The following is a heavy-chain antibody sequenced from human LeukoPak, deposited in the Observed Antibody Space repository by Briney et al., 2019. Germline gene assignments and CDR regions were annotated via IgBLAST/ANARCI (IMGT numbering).Heavy chain of an antibody. D-gene: IGHD2/OR15-2a*01. Sequence: SETLSLTCTVSGGSISSSSYYWGWIRQPPGKGLEWIGSIYYSGSTYYNPSLKSRVTISVDTSKNQFSLKLSSVTAADTAVYYCARGKPNNIAYNWFDPWGQGTLVTVSS. V-gene: IGHV4-39*01. CDR3: ARGKPNNIAYNWFDP. CDR2: IYYSGST. J-gene: IGHJ5*02. CDR1: GGSISSSSYY.